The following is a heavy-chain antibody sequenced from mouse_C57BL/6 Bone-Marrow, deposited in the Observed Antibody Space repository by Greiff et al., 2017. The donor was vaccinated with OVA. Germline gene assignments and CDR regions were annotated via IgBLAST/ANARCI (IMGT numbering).Heavy chain of an antibody. CDR1: GFTFSSYG. J-gene: IGHJ3*01. D-gene: IGHD2-1*01. Sequence: VKLVESGGDLVKPGGSLKLSCAASGFTFSSYGMSWVRQTPDKRLEWVATISSGGSYTYYPDSVKGRFTISRDNAKNTLYLQMSSLKSEDTAMYYCARRLPAWFAYWGQGTLVTVSA. CDR2: ISSGGSYT. V-gene: IGHV5-6*02. CDR3: ARRLPAWFAY.